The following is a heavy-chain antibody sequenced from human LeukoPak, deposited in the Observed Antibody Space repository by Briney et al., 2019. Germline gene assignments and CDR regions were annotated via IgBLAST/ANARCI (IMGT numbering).Heavy chain of an antibody. V-gene: IGHV4-30-2*01. D-gene: IGHD2-2*01. CDR2: IYHSGST. CDR3: ARVGRQLLDSDY. J-gene: IGHJ4*02. Sequence: SETLSLTCTVSGGSISSGGYYWSWIRQPPGKGLEWIGYIYHSGSTYYNPSLKSRVTISVDRSKNQFSLKLSSVTAADTAVYYCARVGRQLLDSDYWGQGTLVTVSS. CDR1: GGSISSGGYY.